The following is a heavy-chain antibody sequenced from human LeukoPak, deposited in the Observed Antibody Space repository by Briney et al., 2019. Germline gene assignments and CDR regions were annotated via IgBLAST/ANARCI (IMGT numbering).Heavy chain of an antibody. CDR1: GYSFTSYW. CDR3: ASSSSIAARPKGPSAFDI. D-gene: IGHD6-6*01. J-gene: IGHJ3*02. CDR2: IYPGDSDT. Sequence: GESLKISCKGSGYSFTSYWIGWVRQMPGKGLEWMGIIYPGDSDTRYSPSFQGQVTISADKSISTAYLQWSSLKASDTAMYYCASSSSIAARPKGPSAFDIWGQGTMVTVSS. V-gene: IGHV5-51*01.